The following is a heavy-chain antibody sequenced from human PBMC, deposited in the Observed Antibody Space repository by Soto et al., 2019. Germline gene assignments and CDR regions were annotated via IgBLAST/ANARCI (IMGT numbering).Heavy chain of an antibody. CDR2: INHSGST. CDR3: ARGQVEMATIDY. CDR1: GGSFSGYY. V-gene: IGHV4-34*01. Sequence: SETLSLTCAVYGGSFSGYYWSWIRQPPGKGLEWIGEINHSGSTNDNPSLKSRVTISVDTSKNQFSLKLSSVTAADTAVYYCARGQVEMATIDYWGQGTLVTVSS. D-gene: IGHD5-12*01. J-gene: IGHJ4*02.